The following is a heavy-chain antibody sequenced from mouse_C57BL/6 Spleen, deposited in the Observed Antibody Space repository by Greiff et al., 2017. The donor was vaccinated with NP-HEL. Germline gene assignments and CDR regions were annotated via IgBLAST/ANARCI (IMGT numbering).Heavy chain of an antibody. D-gene: IGHD2-4*01. Sequence: VQLQQSGPELVKPGASVKISCKASGYAFSSSWMNWVKQRPGKGLEWIGRIYPGDGDTNYNGKFKGKATLTADKSSSTAYMQLSSLTSEDSAVYFCASYYDYYYWGQGTTLTVSS. CDR2: IYPGDGDT. CDR3: ASYYDYYY. J-gene: IGHJ2*01. V-gene: IGHV1-82*01. CDR1: GYAFSSSW.